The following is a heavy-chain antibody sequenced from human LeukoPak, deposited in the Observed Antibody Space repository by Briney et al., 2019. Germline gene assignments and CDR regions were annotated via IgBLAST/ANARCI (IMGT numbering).Heavy chain of an antibody. J-gene: IGHJ4*02. CDR1: GFTFSSYS. CDR3: ARNPHFDWLLRYFDY. V-gene: IGHV3-48*01. D-gene: IGHD3-9*01. Sequence: GGSLRFSCAASGFTFSSYSMNWVRQAPGKGLEWVSYISSSNSTIYYADSVKGRFTISRDNAKNSLYLQMNSLRAEDTAVYYCARNPHFDWLLRYFDYWGQGTLVTVSS. CDR2: ISSSNSTI.